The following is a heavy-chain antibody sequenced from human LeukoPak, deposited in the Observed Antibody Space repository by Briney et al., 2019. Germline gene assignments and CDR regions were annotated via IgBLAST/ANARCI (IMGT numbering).Heavy chain of an antibody. V-gene: IGHV3-48*02. CDR1: GFTFSSYS. Sequence: GGSLRLSCAASGFTFSSYSMNWVRQAPGKGLEWVSYINSSSSTVYYADSVKGRLTISRDNAKNSLYLLLNSLRDEDTAVYYCARDWGDHSNPYYYYGMDVWGQGTTVIVSS. CDR2: INSSSSTV. CDR3: ARDWGDHSNPYYYYGMDV. J-gene: IGHJ6*02. D-gene: IGHD4-11*01.